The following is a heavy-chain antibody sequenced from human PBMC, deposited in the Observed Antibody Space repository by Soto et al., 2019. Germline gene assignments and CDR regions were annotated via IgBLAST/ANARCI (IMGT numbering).Heavy chain of an antibody. D-gene: IGHD6-19*01. CDR1: GGSISSSSYY. J-gene: IGHJ5*02. V-gene: IGHV4-39*01. Sequence: SETLSLTCTVSGGSISSSSYYWGWIRQPPGKGLEWIGSIYYSGSTYYNPSLKSRVTISVDTSKNQFSLKLSSVTAADTAVYYCERNVFAVAGTDWFDPWGQGTLVTVYS. CDR2: IYYSGST. CDR3: ERNVFAVAGTDWFDP.